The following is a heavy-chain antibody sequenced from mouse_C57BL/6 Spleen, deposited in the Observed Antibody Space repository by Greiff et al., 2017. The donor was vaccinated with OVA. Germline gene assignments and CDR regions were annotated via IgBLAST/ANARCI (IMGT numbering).Heavy chain of an antibody. V-gene: IGHV2-9-1*01. CDR2: IWTGGGT. D-gene: IGHD2-12*01. J-gene: IGHJ2*01. Sequence: VKLQESGPGLVAPSQSLSITCTVSGFSLTSYAISWVRQPPGKGLEWLGVIWTGGGTNYNSALKSRLSISKDNSTRQVFLKMNSLQTDDTARDYCARNQISYSFDYWGQGTTLTVSS. CDR3: ARNQISYSFDY. CDR1: GFSLTSYA.